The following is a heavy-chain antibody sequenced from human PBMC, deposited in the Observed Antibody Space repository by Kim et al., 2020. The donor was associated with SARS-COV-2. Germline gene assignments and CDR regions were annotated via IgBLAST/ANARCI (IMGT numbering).Heavy chain of an antibody. V-gene: IGHV4-39*01. J-gene: IGHJ4*02. D-gene: IGHD3-9*01. CDR3: ARQAVLRYFDWLFIDY. Sequence: SETLSLTCTVSGGSISSSSYYWGWIRQPPGKGLEWIGSIYYSGSTYYNPSLKSRVTISVDTSKNQFSLKLSSVTAADTAVYYCARQAVLRYFDWLFIDYCGQGTLVTVSS. CDR1: GGSISSSSYY. CDR2: IYYSGST.